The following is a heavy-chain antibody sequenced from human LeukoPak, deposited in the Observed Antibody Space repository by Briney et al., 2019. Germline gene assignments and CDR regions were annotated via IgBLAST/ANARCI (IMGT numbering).Heavy chain of an antibody. CDR1: GFTSSTYN. J-gene: IGHJ5*02. CDR2: ISSSSTII. V-gene: IGHV3-48*02. Sequence: PGGSLRLSCAASGFTSSTYNMNWVRQAPGKGLEWVSYISSSSTIIHYADSVKGRFTISRDNAKNSLYLQMNSLRDEDTAVYYCGRNDCSSGSCYAGSDHWGQGTLVTVSS. CDR3: GRNDCSSGSCYAGSDH. D-gene: IGHD2-2*01.